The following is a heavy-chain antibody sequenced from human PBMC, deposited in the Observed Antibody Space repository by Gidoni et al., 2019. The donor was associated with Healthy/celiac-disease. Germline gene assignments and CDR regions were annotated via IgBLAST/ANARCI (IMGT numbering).Heavy chain of an antibody. V-gene: IGHV4-31*03. CDR1: GGPISSGGSY. J-gene: IGHJ4*02. D-gene: IGHD5-18*01. CDR2: IYYSGST. CDR3: ARASPSHTGFDY. Sequence: QVQLQESGPGLVKPSQTLSLTCTVSGGPISSGGSYWSWIRQHPGKGLEWIGYIYYSGSTYYNPSLKSRVTISVDTSKNQFSLKLSSVTAADTAVYYCARASPSHTGFDYWGQGTLVTVSS.